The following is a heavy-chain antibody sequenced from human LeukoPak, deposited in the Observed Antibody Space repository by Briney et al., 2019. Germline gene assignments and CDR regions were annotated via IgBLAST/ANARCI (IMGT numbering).Heavy chain of an antibody. J-gene: IGHJ4*02. CDR2: ISGSGGCT. D-gene: IGHD3-10*01. CDR3: AKEGDYYYGSGSYYNRDYFDY. Sequence: GGSLRLSCAASGFTFSSYAMSWVRQAPGKGLEWVSAISGSGGCTYYADSVKGRFTISRDNSKNTLYLQMNSLRAEDTAVYYCAKEGDYYYGSGSYYNRDYFDYWGQGTLVTVSS. V-gene: IGHV3-23*01. CDR1: GFTFSSYA.